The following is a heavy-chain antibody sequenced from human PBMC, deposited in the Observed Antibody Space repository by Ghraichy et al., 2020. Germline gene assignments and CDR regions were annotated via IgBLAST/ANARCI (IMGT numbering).Heavy chain of an antibody. CDR3: ARGSRVVRFFYYDGLDG. CDR2: ITNSRSFK. V-gene: IGHV3-48*02. D-gene: IGHD4-23*01. CDR1: GFTLGSYS. J-gene: IGHJ6*02. Sequence: GGSLRLSCVGSGFTLGSYSMNWVRQFPGKRLEWVAYITNSRSFKYYADSVKGRFTISRDNAQNSVSLQMSSLTDEDAAIYYCARGSRVVRFFYYDGLDGWGQGTTVTVSS.